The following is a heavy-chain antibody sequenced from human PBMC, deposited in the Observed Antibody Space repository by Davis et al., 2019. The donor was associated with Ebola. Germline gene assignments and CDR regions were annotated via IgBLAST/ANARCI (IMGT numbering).Heavy chain of an antibody. J-gene: IGHJ6*02. CDR2: IRSKGYGGTT. V-gene: IGHV3-49*04. CDR1: GFNFGDFA. CDR3: TRDLGTTGPYYVDV. Sequence: GGSLRLSCSASGFNFGDFALSWVRQAPGKGLEWVGFIRSKGYGGTTEFAASVKGRFRISRDDSKSLATLQMSSLKMEDTAAYFCTRDLGTTGPYYVDVWGQGTTVIVSS. D-gene: IGHD1-1*01.